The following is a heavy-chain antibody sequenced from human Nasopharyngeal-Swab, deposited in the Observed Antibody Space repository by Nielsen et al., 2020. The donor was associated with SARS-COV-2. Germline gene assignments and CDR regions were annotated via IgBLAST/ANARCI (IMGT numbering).Heavy chain of an antibody. CDR3: ARYESRAELYYFDY. J-gene: IGHJ4*02. Sequence: SVKVSCKASGGTFRTYAISWVRQAPGQGLEWMGGIIPIFGTANYAQKFQGRVTITADSSPSTAYMELSSLRSEDTAVYYCARYESRAELYYFDYWGQGTLVTVSS. CDR1: GGTFRTYA. CDR2: IIPIFGTA. V-gene: IGHV1-69*06. D-gene: IGHD1-26*01.